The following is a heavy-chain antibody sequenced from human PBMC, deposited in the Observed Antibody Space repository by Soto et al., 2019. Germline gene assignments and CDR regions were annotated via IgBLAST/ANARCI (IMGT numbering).Heavy chain of an antibody. Sequence: VQLVESGGGVVQPGRSLRLTCAGSGSTFSSYGIHWVRQAPGKGLEWVAIIWYDGTNKYYADSVRGRFTVSRDNSKNTVYLQMNSVRVEDTAVYHCAGQFYDVLTGWGPVDYWGQGALVTVSS. J-gene: IGHJ4*02. V-gene: IGHV3-33*01. D-gene: IGHD3-9*01. CDR1: GSTFSSYG. CDR3: AGQFYDVLTGWGPVDY. CDR2: IWYDGTNK.